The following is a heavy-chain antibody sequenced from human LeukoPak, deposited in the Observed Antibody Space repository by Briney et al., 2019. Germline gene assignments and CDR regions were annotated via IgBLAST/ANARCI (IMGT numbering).Heavy chain of an antibody. CDR3: ARLTGGGNVAYWCFDL. J-gene: IGHJ2*01. V-gene: IGHV4-34*01. CDR2: VHHAGDT. CDR1: GGSFTTSY. Sequence: SETLSLTCGVDGGSFTTSYWSWIRQSPGKGLEWIGEVHHAGDTNYNPSFKSRVTISLDIYKAQFSLTLKSVTAADTAVYYCARLTGGGNVAYWCFDLWGRGTLVTVSS. D-gene: IGHD4-23*01.